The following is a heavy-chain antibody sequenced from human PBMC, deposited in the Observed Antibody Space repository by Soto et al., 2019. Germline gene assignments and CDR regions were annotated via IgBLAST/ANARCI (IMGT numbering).Heavy chain of an antibody. CDR3: AKDGAATPLNLRYNKHDY. CDR1: EFTFSSYA. V-gene: IGHV3-23*01. Sequence: EVQLLESGGGLVQPGGSLRLSCAASEFTFSSYAMSWVRQAPGKGLEWVSAISGSGGSTYYADSVKGRFTISRDNSKDTLYLQMNSLRAEDTAVYYCAKDGAATPLNLRYNKHDYWGQGTLLTVSS. CDR2: ISGSGGST. D-gene: IGHD2-15*01. J-gene: IGHJ4*02.